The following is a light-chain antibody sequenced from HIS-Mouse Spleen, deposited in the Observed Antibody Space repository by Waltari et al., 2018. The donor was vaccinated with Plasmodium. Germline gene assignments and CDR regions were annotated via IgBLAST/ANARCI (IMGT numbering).Light chain of an antibody. Sequence: DSVMTQSPLSLHVTPGEPASISCRSSPSLLHSNGYNYLDWYLQKPGQSPQLLIYLGSNRASGVPDRFSGSGSGTDFTLKISRVEAEDVGVYYCMQALQTPRYTFGQGTKLEIK. CDR1: PSLLHSNGYNY. V-gene: IGKV2-28*01. CDR2: LGS. CDR3: MQALQTPRYT. J-gene: IGKJ2*01.